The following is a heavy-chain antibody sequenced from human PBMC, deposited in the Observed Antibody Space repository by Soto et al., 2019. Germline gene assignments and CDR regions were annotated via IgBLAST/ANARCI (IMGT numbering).Heavy chain of an antibody. Sequence: GASVKVSCKASGYTFSSYDINWVRQATGQGLEWMGWMNPNSGNTGYAQKFQGRVTMTRNTSISTAYMELSSLRSEDTAVYYCARGPHYGDPFYYYYYMAVWGKGTTVTVSS. D-gene: IGHD4-17*01. CDR3: ARGPHYGDPFYYYYYMAV. CDR1: GYTFSSYD. CDR2: MNPNSGNT. V-gene: IGHV1-8*01. J-gene: IGHJ6*03.